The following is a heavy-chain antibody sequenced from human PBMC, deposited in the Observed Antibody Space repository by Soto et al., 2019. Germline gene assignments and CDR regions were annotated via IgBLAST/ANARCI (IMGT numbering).Heavy chain of an antibody. V-gene: IGHV5-51*01. CDR3: ARTSAAGKYYYGMDV. J-gene: IGHJ6*02. Sequence: PGESLNISCKGSGYSFSSYWIGWVRQMPGKGLEWMGIIYPADSDTRYSPSFQGQVTISVDKSITTAYLQWNSLKASDTAMYYCARTSAAGKYYYGMDVWGQGTTVTVSS. D-gene: IGHD6-13*01. CDR2: IYPADSDT. CDR1: GYSFSSYW.